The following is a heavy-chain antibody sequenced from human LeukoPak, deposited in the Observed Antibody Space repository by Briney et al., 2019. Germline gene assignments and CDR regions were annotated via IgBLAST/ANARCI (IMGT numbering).Heavy chain of an antibody. D-gene: IGHD2-2*01. CDR3: AKGYCSSTSCSYFDY. CDR2: ISGSGGST. J-gene: IGHJ4*02. V-gene: IGHV3-23*01. CDR1: GFTFSSYG. Sequence: GGSLRLSCAASGFTFSSYGMSWVRQAPGKGLEWVSAISGSGGSTYYADSVKGRFTISRDNSKNTLYLQMNSLRAEDTAVYYCAKGYCSSTSCSYFDYWGQGTLVTVSS.